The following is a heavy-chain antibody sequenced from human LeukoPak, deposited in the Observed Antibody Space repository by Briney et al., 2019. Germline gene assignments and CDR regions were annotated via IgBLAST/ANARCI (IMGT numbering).Heavy chain of an antibody. CDR3: ARSTGDCSGGTCYSDFDC. J-gene: IGHJ4*02. Sequence: QPGRSLRLSCAASGFSFSYYAMHWVRQAPGKGLEWVAVISNNGTNKYYADSVKGRFTISRDNSKNTLYLQMNSPRAEDTAVYYCARSTGDCSGGTCYSDFDCWGQGTLVTVSS. V-gene: IGHV3-30*17. D-gene: IGHD2-15*01. CDR1: GFSFSYYA. CDR2: ISNNGTNK.